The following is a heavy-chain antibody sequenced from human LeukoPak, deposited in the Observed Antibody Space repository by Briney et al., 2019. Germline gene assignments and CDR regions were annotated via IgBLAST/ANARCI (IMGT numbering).Heavy chain of an antibody. CDR3: STDRYGSGSYYKSGDY. V-gene: IGHV3-15*05. J-gene: IGHJ4*02. Sequence: GGSLRLSCVASGLTFSNVWMSWVRQAPGKGLEWVGRIKSNTDGGTTDYAAPVKDRFSISRDDSKNTLYLQMNSLKIEDTAVYYCSTDRYGSGSYYKSGDYWGQGTLVTVSP. D-gene: IGHD3-10*01. CDR2: IKSNTDGGTT. CDR1: GLTFSNVW.